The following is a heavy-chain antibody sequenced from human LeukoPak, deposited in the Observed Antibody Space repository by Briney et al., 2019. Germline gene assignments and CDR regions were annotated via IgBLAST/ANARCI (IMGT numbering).Heavy chain of an antibody. J-gene: IGHJ6*03. CDR2: IYTSGST. D-gene: IGHD5-24*01. CDR3: ARGMRATIQVRPDRRNSYYYYYYMDV. V-gene: IGHV4-61*02. CDR1: GGSIDSGGYF. Sequence: SSQTLSLTCTVSGGSIDSGGYFWSWIRQPAGKGLEWIGRIYTSGSTNNNPSLKSRVTMSVDTSKNQFSLKLSSVTAADTAVYYCARGMRATIQVRPDRRNSYYYYYYMDVWGKGTTVTISS.